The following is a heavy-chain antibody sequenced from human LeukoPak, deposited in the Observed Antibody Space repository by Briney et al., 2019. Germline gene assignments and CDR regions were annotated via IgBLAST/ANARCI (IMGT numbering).Heavy chain of an antibody. V-gene: IGHV4-59*01. CDR1: GGSISSYY. D-gene: IGHD5-18*01. Sequence: SETLSLTCTVSGGSISSYYWSWIRQPPGKGLEWIGYIYYSGSTNYNPSLKSRISISVDTSKNQFSLKLSSVTAADTAVYYCARTTEGGYTYNSFYYYSMDVWGKGTTVTISS. CDR3: ARTTEGGYTYNSFYYYSMDV. J-gene: IGHJ6*03. CDR2: IYYSGST.